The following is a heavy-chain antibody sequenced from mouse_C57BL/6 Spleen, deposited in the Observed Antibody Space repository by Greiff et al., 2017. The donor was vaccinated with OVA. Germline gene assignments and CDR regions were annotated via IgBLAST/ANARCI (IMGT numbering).Heavy chain of an antibody. V-gene: IGHV1-39*01. D-gene: IGHD2-1*01. CDR1: GYSFTDYN. J-gene: IGHJ2*01. CDR3: ARYAIYYGNYRGYFDY. CDR2: INPNYGTT. Sequence: VQLQQSGPELVKPGASVKISCKASGYSFTDYNMNWVKQSNGKSLEWIGVINPNYGTTSYNQKFKGKATLTVDTSSSTAYMQLSSLTSEDSAVYYCARYAIYYGNYRGYFDYWGQGTTLTVSS.